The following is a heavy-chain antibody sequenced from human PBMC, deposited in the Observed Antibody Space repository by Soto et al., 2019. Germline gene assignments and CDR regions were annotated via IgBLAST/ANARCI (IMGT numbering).Heavy chain of an antibody. J-gene: IGHJ6*02. Sequence: QVQLVESGGGVVQPGRSLRLSCAASGFTFSSYGMHWVRQAPGKGLEWVAVISYDGSNKYYADSVKGRFTISRDNSKNTLYLQMNSLRAEDTAVYYCAKDQLWFGEGYGMDVWGQGTTVTVSS. CDR1: GFTFSSYG. D-gene: IGHD3-10*01. V-gene: IGHV3-30*18. CDR2: ISYDGSNK. CDR3: AKDQLWFGEGYGMDV.